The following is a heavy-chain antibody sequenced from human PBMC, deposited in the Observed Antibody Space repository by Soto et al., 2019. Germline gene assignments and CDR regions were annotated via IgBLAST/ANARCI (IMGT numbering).Heavy chain of an antibody. V-gene: IGHV6-1*01. CDR3: ARGGYSSSWYQEGDAFDI. CDR1: GDRVSSNSAA. J-gene: IGHJ3*02. CDR2: TYYRSKWYN. D-gene: IGHD6-13*01. Sequence: KQSQTLSLTCAISGDRVSSNSAAWNWLRQSPSRGLEWLGRTYYRSKWYNDYAVSVKSRITINPDTSKNQFSLQLNSVTPEDTAVYYCARGGYSSSWYQEGDAFDIWGQGTMVTVSS.